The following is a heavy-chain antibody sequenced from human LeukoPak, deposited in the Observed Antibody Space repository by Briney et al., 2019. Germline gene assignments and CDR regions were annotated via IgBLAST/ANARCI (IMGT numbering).Heavy chain of an antibody. D-gene: IGHD1-26*01. CDR1: GGSISSSSYY. Sequence: SETLSLTCTVSGGSISSSSYYWGWIRQPPGKGLEWIGSIYYSGSTYYNPSLKSRVTISVDTSKNQFSLKLSSVTAADTAVYYCARRERRWELLLTFDYWGQGTLVTVSS. J-gene: IGHJ4*02. CDR3: ARRERRWELLLTFDY. V-gene: IGHV4-39*01. CDR2: IYYSGST.